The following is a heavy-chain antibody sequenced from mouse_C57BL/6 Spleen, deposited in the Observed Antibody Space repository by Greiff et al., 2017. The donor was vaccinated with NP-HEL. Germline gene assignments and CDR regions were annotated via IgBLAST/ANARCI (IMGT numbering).Heavy chain of an antibody. D-gene: IGHD2-2*01. CDR3: ARKGAMVTRYSDV. Sequence: VQLQQPGAELVMPGASVKLSCKASGYTFTSYWMHWVKQRPGQGLEWIGEIDPSDSYTNYNQKFKGKSTLTVDKSSSTAYMQLSSLTSEDSAVYYCARKGAMVTRYSDVWGTGTTVTVSS. J-gene: IGHJ1*03. CDR2: IDPSDSYT. CDR1: GYTFTSYW. V-gene: IGHV1-69*01.